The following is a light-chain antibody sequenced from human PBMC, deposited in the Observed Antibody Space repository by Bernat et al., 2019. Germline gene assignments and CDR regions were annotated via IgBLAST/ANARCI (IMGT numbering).Light chain of an antibody. Sequence: DIHLTQSPSSLAASVGDTVTIVCRASQTVYNYLNWYQQKPVTAPKLLIYSVSNLQSGVPSRFSGGGSGTDFTLTITNLQSEDFATYYCQQSYNFPRTFGQGTRV. CDR1: QTVYNY. V-gene: IGKV1-39*01. CDR3: QQSYNFPRT. J-gene: IGKJ1*01. CDR2: SVS.